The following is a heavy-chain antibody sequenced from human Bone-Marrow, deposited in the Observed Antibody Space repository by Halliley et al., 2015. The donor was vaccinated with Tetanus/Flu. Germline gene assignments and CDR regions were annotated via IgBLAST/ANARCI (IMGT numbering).Heavy chain of an antibody. J-gene: IGHJ6*02. CDR3: ARRGTGISAMDV. CDR2: IIPSGDLA. Sequence: WLSYIIPSGDLASYADSVKGRSTISRDNAKNSLYLQMNSLRVEDTAVYYCARRGTGISAMDVWGQGATVSVSS. D-gene: IGHD3-16*01. V-gene: IGHV3-48*03.